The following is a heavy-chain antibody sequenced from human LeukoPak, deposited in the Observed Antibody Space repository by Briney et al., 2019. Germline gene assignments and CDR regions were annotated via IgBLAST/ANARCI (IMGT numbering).Heavy chain of an antibody. CDR1: GFTFSSYA. D-gene: IGHD1-26*01. CDR3: AREHYSGSCDYGYQADNYFDY. J-gene: IGHJ4*02. Sequence: GGSLRLSCAASGFTFSSYAMHWVRQAPGKGLEWVAVISYDGSNKYYADSVKGRFTISRDNSKNTLYLQMNSLRAEDTAVYYCAREHYSGSCDYGYQADNYFDYWGQGTLVTVSS. V-gene: IGHV3-30-3*01. CDR2: ISYDGSNK.